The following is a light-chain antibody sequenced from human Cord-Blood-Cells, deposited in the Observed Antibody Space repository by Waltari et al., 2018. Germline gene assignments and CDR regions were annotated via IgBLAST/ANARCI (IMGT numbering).Light chain of an antibody. CDR3: QQSYSTPYS. Sequence: DIKMPQFPPSRSDSVGDGVTITCLASQRISSYLNWYQQKPGKAPKLLIYAASILQSGVPSRFSGSGSGTDFTLTISSLQPEDFATYYCQQSYSTPYSFGQGTKLEIK. J-gene: IGKJ2*03. CDR2: AAS. CDR1: QRISSY. V-gene: IGKV1-39*01.